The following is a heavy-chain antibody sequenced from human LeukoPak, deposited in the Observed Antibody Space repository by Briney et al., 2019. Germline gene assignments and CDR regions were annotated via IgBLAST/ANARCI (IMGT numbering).Heavy chain of an antibody. CDR1: GGSISSYF. CDR3: ARASYSYDISGWVPFDY. J-gene: IGHJ4*02. CDR2: IYTSGST. Sequence: SETLSLTCTVSGGSISSYFWSWIRQPAGKGLEWIGRIYTSGSTTYNPSLKSRVTISGDTSENQFSLRLSSVTAADTAVYYCARASYSYDISGWVPFDYWGQGTLVTVSS. D-gene: IGHD3-22*01. V-gene: IGHV4-4*07.